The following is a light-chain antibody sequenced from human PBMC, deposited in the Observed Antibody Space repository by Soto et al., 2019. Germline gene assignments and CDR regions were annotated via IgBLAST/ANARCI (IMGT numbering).Light chain of an antibody. V-gene: IGKV1D-13*01. CDR2: DAS. J-gene: IGKJ1*01. Sequence: AIQLTQSPSSLSASVGDRVTITCRASQGISSALAWYQQKPGKAPKLLIYDASILESGVPSRFRGSGSGTDFTLTISSLQPEDFATYYCQQFNNYLWTFGQGTKVEIK. CDR1: QGISSA. CDR3: QQFNNYLWT.